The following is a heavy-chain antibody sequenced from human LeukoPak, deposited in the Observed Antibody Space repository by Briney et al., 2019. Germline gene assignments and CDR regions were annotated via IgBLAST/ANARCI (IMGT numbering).Heavy chain of an antibody. CDR1: GGSISSSSYC. Sequence: KPSETLSLTCTVSGGSISSSSYCWGWIRQPPGKGLEWIGSFYCSGSTYYNPSLKSRVTISVDTSKNQFSLKLSSATAADTAVYYCARLRSPVTILYYFDSWGQGTLVTVSS. V-gene: IGHV4-39*01. J-gene: IGHJ4*02. CDR3: ARLRSPVTILYYFDS. D-gene: IGHD4-17*01. CDR2: FYCSGST.